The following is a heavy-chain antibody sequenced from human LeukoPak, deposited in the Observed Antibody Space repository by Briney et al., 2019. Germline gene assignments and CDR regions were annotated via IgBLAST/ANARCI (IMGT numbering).Heavy chain of an antibody. CDR2: ISYDGSNK. J-gene: IGHJ4*02. V-gene: IGHV3-30-3*01. Sequence: PGRSLRLSCAASGFTFSSYAMHWVRQAPGKGLEWVAVISYDGSNKYYADSAKGRFTISRGNSKNTLYLQMNSLRAEDTAVYYCARDSSGYLDYWGQGTLVTVSS. CDR3: ARDSSGYLDY. D-gene: IGHD6-19*01. CDR1: GFTFSSYA.